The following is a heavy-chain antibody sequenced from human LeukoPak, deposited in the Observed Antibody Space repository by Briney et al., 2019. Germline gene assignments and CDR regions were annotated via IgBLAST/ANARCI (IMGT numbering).Heavy chain of an antibody. V-gene: IGHV4-34*01. CDR1: GGSFSGYY. J-gene: IGHJ4*02. D-gene: IGHD2-15*01. CDR3: AGLGYCSGGSCYIFDY. Sequence: SETLSLTCAVYGGSFSGYYWSWIRQPPGKGLEWIGEINHSGSTNYNPSLKSRVTISVDTSKNQFSLKLSSVTAADPAVYYCAGLGYCSGGSCYIFDYWGQGTLVTVSS. CDR2: INHSGST.